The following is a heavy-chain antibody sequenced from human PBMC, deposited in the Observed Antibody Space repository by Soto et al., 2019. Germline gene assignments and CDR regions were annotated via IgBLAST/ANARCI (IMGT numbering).Heavy chain of an antibody. Sequence: QVQLVQSGAEVKKPGASVKVSCKASGYTFTSYAMHWVRQAPGQRLEWMGWINAGNGNTKYSQKFQGRVTITRDTSASTAYMELSSLRSEDTAVYYCARGPLGDGCVYYFDYWGQGTLVTVSS. D-gene: IGHD1-26*01. CDR2: INAGNGNT. J-gene: IGHJ4*02. CDR3: ARGPLGDGCVYYFDY. V-gene: IGHV1-3*01. CDR1: GYTFTSYA.